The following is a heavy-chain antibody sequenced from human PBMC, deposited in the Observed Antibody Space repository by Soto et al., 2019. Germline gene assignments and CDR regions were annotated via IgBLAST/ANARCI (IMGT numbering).Heavy chain of an antibody. V-gene: IGHV1-18*01. Sequence: ASVKVSCKASGYTFTSYGISWVRQAPGQGLEWMGWISAYNGNTNYAQKLQGRVTMTTDTSTSTAYMELRSLRSDDTAVYYCASGYSGYGGSGYYGMVVWGQGTTVTVSS. CDR1: GYTFTSYG. J-gene: IGHJ6*02. D-gene: IGHD5-12*01. CDR3: ASGYSGYGGSGYYGMVV. CDR2: ISAYNGNT.